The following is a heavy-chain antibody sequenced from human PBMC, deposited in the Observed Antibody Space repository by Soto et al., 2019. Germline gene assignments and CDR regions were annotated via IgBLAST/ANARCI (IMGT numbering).Heavy chain of an antibody. J-gene: IGHJ6*02. CDR2: ISYSGST. CDR3: ARARQRDTGRGLDV. V-gene: IGHV4-59*01. CDR1: GDSINNYF. D-gene: IGHD5-18*01. Sequence: SETLSPTCTISGDSINNYFWNWIRQSPGKGLEWIGYISYSGSTSYNPSLQSRVTISSDTSKNQFSLELSSVTAADTAVYYCARARQRDTGRGLDVWGQGTTVTVSS.